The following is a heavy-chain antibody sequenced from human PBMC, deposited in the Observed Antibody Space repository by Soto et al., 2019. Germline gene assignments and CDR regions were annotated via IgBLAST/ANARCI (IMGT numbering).Heavy chain of an antibody. CDR1: GFTFSNAY. CDR3: TTTHWLGELFDC. V-gene: IGHV3-15*01. CDR2: IKRKSDGGTT. Sequence: EVQLVESGGGLVEPGGSLRLSCAASGFTFSNAYMSWVRQAPGKGLEWIGRIKRKSDGGTTDYAAPVKGRFTISRDDSKNTLYLQMSSLKTEDTAVYYCTTTHWLGELFDCWGQGTLVTVSS. J-gene: IGHJ4*02. D-gene: IGHD3-10*01.